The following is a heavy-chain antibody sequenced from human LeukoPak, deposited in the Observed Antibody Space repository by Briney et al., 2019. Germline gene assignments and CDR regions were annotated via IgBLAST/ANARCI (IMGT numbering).Heavy chain of an antibody. Sequence: PGGSLRLSCVASGYTFSANGMYWVRQAPGKGLEWVGMISYDGSDEYYADSVKGRFTISRDDSENTLYLQINSLRVEDTAVYYCARDFSGDYYFDYWGQGTLVTVSS. V-gene: IGHV3-33*01. CDR3: ARDFSGDYYFDY. D-gene: IGHD7-27*01. J-gene: IGHJ4*02. CDR1: GYTFSANG. CDR2: ISYDGSDE.